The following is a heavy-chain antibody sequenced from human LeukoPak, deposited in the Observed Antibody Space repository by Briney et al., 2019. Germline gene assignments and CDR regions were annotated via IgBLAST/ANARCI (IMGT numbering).Heavy chain of an antibody. Sequence: GGSLRPSCPASGFTLRNAWMSWVRQAPGKGLEWVGRIKSKTDGGTKAYAAPVKGRFTISRDDSKNTLYLQMNSLKTEDTAVYYCTSQWCSGGSCYSFSYWGQGTLVTVSS. V-gene: IGHV3-15*01. J-gene: IGHJ4*02. CDR2: IKSKTDGGTK. CDR3: TSQWCSGGSCYSFSY. CDR1: GFTLRNAW. D-gene: IGHD2-15*01.